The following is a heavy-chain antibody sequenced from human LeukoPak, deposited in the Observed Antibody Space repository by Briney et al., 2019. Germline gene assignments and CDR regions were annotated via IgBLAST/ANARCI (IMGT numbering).Heavy chain of an antibody. CDR2: ISGSGGST. CDR3: AKVLGYGESYYYYGMDV. V-gene: IGHV3-23*01. D-gene: IGHD4-17*01. CDR1: GFTCSSYA. J-gene: IGHJ6*02. Sequence: PGGSLRLYCAASGFTCSSYAMSWVRQAPGKGLEWVSAISGSGGSTYYADSVKGRFTISRDNSKNTLYLQMNSLRAEDTAVYYCAKVLGYGESYYYYGMDVWGQGTTVTVSS.